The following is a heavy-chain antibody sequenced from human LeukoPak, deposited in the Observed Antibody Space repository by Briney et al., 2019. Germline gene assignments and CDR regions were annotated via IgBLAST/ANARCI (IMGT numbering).Heavy chain of an antibody. D-gene: IGHD3-10*01. V-gene: IGHV4-34*01. J-gene: IGHJ4*02. CDR2: INHSGST. CDR3: ARGPSYRSYGSGSYYNY. CDR1: GGSFSGYY. Sequence: SETLSLTCAVYGGSFSGYYWSWIRQPPGKGLEWTGEINHSGSTNYNPSLKSRVTISVDTSKNQFSLKLSSVTAADTAVYYCARGPSYRSYGSGSYYNYWGQGTLVTVSS.